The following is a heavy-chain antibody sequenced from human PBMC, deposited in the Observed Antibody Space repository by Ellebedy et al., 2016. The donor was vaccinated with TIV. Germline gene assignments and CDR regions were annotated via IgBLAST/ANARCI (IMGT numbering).Heavy chain of an antibody. Sequence: GESLKISXAASGFTFSSYWMSWVRQAPGKGLEWVANIKQDGSEKYYVDSVKGRFTISRDNAKNSLYLQMNSLRAEDTAVYYCARVSHRLDFWSGYNDYFDYWGQGTLVTVSS. CDR1: GFTFSSYW. J-gene: IGHJ4*02. D-gene: IGHD3-3*01. V-gene: IGHV3-7*03. CDR2: IKQDGSEK. CDR3: ARVSHRLDFWSGYNDYFDY.